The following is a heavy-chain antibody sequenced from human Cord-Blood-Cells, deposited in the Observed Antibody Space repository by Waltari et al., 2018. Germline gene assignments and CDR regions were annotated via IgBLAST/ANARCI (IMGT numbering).Heavy chain of an antibody. D-gene: IGHD3-9*01. CDR2: IYYSGST. CDR3: ARSRSYYDILTGYYIGAFDI. J-gene: IGHJ3*02. V-gene: IGHV4-61*01. CDR1: GGSVSSGSYY. Sequence: QVQLQESGPGLVKPSETLSLTCTVSGGSVSSGSYYWSWIRQPPGKGLEWIGYIYYSGSTNYNPSLKRRVTISVDTSKNQFSLKLSSVTAADTAVYYCARSRSYYDILTGYYIGAFDIWGQGTMVTVSS.